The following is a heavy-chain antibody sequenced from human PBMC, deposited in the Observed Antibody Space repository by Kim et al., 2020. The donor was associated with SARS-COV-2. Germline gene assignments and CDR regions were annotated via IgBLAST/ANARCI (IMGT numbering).Heavy chain of an antibody. D-gene: IGHD3-16*01. CDR2: IWNDGSNT. Sequence: GGSLRLSCAASGFTFSSYGMHWVRQAPGKGLEWVAVIWNDGSNTNYADSVKGRVTIARDNSKNTLYLQMNSLRAEDTAVYYCARVRLALYVLGSYSGMDVWGQGTTVTVSS. CDR1: GFTFSSYG. J-gene: IGHJ6*02. CDR3: ARVRLALYVLGSYSGMDV. V-gene: IGHV3-33*01.